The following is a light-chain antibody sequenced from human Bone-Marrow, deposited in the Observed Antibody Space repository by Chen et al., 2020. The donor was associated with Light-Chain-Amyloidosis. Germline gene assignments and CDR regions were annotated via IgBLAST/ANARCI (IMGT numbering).Light chain of an antibody. V-gene: IGLV2-14*01. CDR1: SSDVGGVNH. CDR3: SSYTITNTLV. CDR2: EVT. Sequence: QSALTQPASVSGSPGQSITISCTGTSSDVGGVNHVSWYQQPPDKAPKLMIYEVTNRPSWVPDRFSGSKSDNTASLTISGLQTEDEADYFCSSYTITNTLVFGSGTRVTVL. J-gene: IGLJ1*01.